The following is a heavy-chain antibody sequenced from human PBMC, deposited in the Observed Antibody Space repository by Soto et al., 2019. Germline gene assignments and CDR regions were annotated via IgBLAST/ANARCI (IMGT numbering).Heavy chain of an antibody. V-gene: IGHV3-7*01. CDR1: GFTFSSYW. J-gene: IGHJ3*02. CDR2: IKQDGSEK. Sequence: GGSLRLSCAASGFTFSSYWMSWVRQAPGKGLEWVANIKQDGSEKYYVDSVKGRFTISRDNAKNSLYLQMNSLRAEDTAVYYCARDKCKISCWAFDAFDIWGQGTMVTVSS. D-gene: IGHD2-2*01. CDR3: ARDKCKISCWAFDAFDI.